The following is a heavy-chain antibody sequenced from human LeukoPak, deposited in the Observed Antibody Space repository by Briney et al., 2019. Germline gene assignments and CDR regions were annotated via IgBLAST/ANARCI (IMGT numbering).Heavy chain of an antibody. Sequence: GGSLRLSCAASGFTFSNYWMNWVRQAPGNGLEWVANIKQDGSEKYYVDSVKGRFTISRDNRKNTVYLQMNSLRAEDTAVYYCARDQLSYCDGDCPWGQGTLVTVSS. D-gene: IGHD2-21*02. CDR3: ARDQLSYCDGDCP. CDR1: GFTFSNYW. J-gene: IGHJ5*02. V-gene: IGHV3-7*01. CDR2: IKQDGSEK.